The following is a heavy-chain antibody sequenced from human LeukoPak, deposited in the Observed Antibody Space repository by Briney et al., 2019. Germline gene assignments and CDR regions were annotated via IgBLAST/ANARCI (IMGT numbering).Heavy chain of an antibody. Sequence: PSETLSLTCTASGGSVSSGSHYWNWIRQSPGRGLEWIGHIYYRGTTNYTPSLKSRVTISVDTSMNQFSLRLSSVTAADTAVYFCARSFYSSGWYTPLRWFDTWGQGTPVTVSS. V-gene: IGHV4-61*01. J-gene: IGHJ5*02. CDR3: ARSFYSSGWYTPLRWFDT. CDR2: IYYRGTT. D-gene: IGHD6-19*01. CDR1: GGSVSSGSHY.